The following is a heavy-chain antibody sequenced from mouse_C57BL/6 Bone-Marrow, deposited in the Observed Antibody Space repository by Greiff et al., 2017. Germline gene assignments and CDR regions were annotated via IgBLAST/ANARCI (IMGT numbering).Heavy chain of an antibody. CDR3: ARSNGNWN. CDR2: IYPGDGDT. Sequence: VQLQQSGPELVKPGASVKISCKASGYAFSSSWMNWVKQRPGKGLEWIGRIYPGDGDTNYKGKFKGKAKLTADKSSSTAYMQLSSLTSEDSAVYVWARSNGNWNWGQGTLVTVSA. CDR1: GYAFSSSW. V-gene: IGHV1-82*01. D-gene: IGHD2-1*01. J-gene: IGHJ3*01.